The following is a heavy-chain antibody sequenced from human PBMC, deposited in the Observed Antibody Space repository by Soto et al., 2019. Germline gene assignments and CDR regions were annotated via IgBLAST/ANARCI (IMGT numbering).Heavy chain of an antibody. CDR3: ARGDAYSGNGMVV. CDR1: GFTFSNYG. D-gene: IGHD3-10*01. V-gene: IGHV3-33*01. CDR2: ILNDGSNR. Sequence: QVQLVESGGGVVQPGRSLRLSCAASGFTFSNYGMHWVRQAPGKGLEWVAVILNDGSNRYHADSVKDRFTISRDNSKNMLYCQMNSLRAEDTDVYYCARGDAYSGNGMVVWGEGTRVTVAP. J-gene: IGHJ6*04.